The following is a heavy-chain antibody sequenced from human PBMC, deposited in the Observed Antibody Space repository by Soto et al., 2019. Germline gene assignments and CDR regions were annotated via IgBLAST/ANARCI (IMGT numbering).Heavy chain of an antibody. CDR1: GFSFSTYT. V-gene: IGHV3-23*01. Sequence: EVQLLESGGGLVQPGGSLRLSCAASGFSFSTYTMTWVRQAPGKGLAWVSTFSNSGGRTYYADSVKGRFTISRDNSKNTLYLQMNSLSVEDTAVYYCARTLGTVDPFDCWGQGTLVTVSS. CDR2: FSNSGGRT. CDR3: ARTLGTVDPFDC. J-gene: IGHJ4*02. D-gene: IGHD1-1*01.